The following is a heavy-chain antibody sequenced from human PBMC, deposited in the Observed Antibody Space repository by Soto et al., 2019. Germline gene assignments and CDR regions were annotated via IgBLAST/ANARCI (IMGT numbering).Heavy chain of an antibody. D-gene: IGHD3-10*01. CDR1: GYTFSIYG. V-gene: IGHV1-18*01. CDR2: TRPNNGNT. J-gene: IGHJ4*02. CDR3: VRDLDGSGSYYTDY. Sequence: QIQLVQSGAEVKKPGASVKVSCKASGYTFSIYGINWVRQTPGQGLEWMGWTRPNNGNTKYAQNLQGRVTMTTDTSTSTAYMELRSLRPDDTAVYYWVRDLDGSGSYYTDYWGQGTLVTVSS.